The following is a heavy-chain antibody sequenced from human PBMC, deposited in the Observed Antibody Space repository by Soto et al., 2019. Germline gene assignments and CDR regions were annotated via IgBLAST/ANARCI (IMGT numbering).Heavy chain of an antibody. CDR2: IFHSGNA. CDR1: GGSMRNAY. CDR3: ARAHAPTLPFDY. J-gene: IGHJ4*01. V-gene: IGHV4-59*01. D-gene: IGHD2-15*01. Sequence: SETLSLTCTVSGGSMRNAYWSWIRQPPGKRLEWIGFIFHSGNAKYNPSLKSRVTISIDTSKGQFSLSLDSVTAADTAVYFCARAHAPTLPFDYWGLGTLVTVSS.